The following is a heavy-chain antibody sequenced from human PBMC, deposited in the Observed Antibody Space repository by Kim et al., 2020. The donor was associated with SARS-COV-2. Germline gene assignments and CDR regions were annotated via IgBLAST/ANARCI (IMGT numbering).Heavy chain of an antibody. D-gene: IGHD6-19*01. Sequence: GGSLRLSCAASGFTFSSYGMHWVRQAPGKGLEWVAVIWYDGSNKYYADSVKGRFTISRDNSKNTLYLQMNSLRAEDTAVYYCARDYRGSGWYLGSGGWFDPWGQGTLVTVSS. CDR2: IWYDGSNK. CDR1: GFTFSSYG. CDR3: ARDYRGSGWYLGSGGWFDP. V-gene: IGHV3-33*01. J-gene: IGHJ5*02.